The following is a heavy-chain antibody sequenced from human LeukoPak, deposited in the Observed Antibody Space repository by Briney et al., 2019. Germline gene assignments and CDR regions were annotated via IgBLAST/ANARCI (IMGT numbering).Heavy chain of an antibody. CDR3: ARGVWFDP. CDR2: IYYSGST. V-gene: IGHV4-59*08. J-gene: IGHJ5*02. D-gene: IGHD3-16*01. Sequence: SETLSLTCTVSGGSISSYYWSWIRQPPGKGLEWIGCIYYSGSTNYNPSFKSRVTISVDTSKNQFSLKLSSVAAADTAVYYCARGVWFDPWGQGTLVTVSS. CDR1: GGSISSYY.